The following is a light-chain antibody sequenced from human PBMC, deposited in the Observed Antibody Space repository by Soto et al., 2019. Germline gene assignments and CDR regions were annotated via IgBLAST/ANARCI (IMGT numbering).Light chain of an antibody. Sequence: QSALTQPASVSGSPGQSITISCTGASSDIAKYNFVSWYQQHPDKAPKLIIYEGNKRPSGISHRFSASNSGNPASLTISGLQAEDEADYYCCSYGGSSTFEVFGTGTKLT. V-gene: IGLV2-23*03. CDR1: SSDIAKYNF. J-gene: IGLJ1*01. CDR3: CSYGGSSTFEV. CDR2: EGN.